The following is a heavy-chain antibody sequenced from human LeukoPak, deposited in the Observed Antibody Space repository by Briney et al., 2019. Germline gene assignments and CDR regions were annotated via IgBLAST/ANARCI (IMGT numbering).Heavy chain of an antibody. CDR1: GFNFQIYA. J-gene: IGHJ6*02. V-gene: IGHV3-30*18. CDR3: AKERQLWYDYYYYGMDV. CDR2: ISYDGSNK. Sequence: GGSLRLSCAASGFNFQIYAMHWVRQAPGKGLEWVAVISYDGSNKYYADSVKGRFTISRDNSKNTLYLQMNSLRAEDTAVYYCAKERQLWYDYYYYGMDVWGQGTTVTVSS. D-gene: IGHD5-18*01.